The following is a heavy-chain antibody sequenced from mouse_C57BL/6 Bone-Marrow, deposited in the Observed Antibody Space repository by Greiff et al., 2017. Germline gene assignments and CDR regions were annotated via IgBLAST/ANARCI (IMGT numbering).Heavy chain of an antibody. V-gene: IGHV5-17*01. CDR2: ISSGSSTI. J-gene: IGHJ1*03. CDR3: ARPRVYWYFDV. Sequence: EVQVVESGGGLVKPGGSLKLSCAASGFTFSDYGMHWVRQAPEKGLEWVAYISSGSSTIYYADTVKGRFTISRDNAKNTLFLQMTSLRSEDTAMXYCARPRVYWYFDVWGTGTTVTVSS. CDR1: GFTFSDYG.